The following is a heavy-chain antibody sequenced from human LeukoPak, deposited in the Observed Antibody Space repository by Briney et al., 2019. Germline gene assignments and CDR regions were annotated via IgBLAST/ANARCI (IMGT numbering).Heavy chain of an antibody. J-gene: IGHJ4*02. V-gene: IGHV3-21*01. CDR2: ISSSSSYT. CDR1: GFTFSSYS. Sequence: GGSLRLSRAASGFTFSSYSMNWVRQAPRKGLEWVSSISSSSSYTSYAGSVKGPFTISRDNTTTSLYLQMSTLRAEDTAVYYCARERGIVGATYFDYGGQGTVVTVSS. D-gene: IGHD1-26*01. CDR3: ARERGIVGATYFDY.